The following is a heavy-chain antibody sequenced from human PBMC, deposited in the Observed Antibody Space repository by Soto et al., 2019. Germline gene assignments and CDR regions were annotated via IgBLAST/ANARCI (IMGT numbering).Heavy chain of an antibody. V-gene: IGHV1-69*13. CDR1: GGTFSSYA. CDR3: ARNLDTAMVPLGKDYYYYCMDV. J-gene: IGHJ6*02. Sequence: ASVKVSCKASGGTFSSYAISWVRQAPGQGLEWMGGIIPIFGTANYAQKFQGRVTITADESTSTAYMELSSLRSEDTAVYYCARNLDTAMVPLGKDYYYYCMDVWGQGTTGTVSS. D-gene: IGHD5-18*01. CDR2: IIPIFGTA.